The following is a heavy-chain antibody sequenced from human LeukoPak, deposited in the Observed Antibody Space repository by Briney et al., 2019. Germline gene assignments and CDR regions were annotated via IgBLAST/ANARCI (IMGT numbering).Heavy chain of an antibody. Sequence: ASVEVSCKASGYTFTSYDINWVRQATGQGLEWMGWMNPNSGNTGYAQKFQGRVTMTRNTSISTAYMELSSLRSEDTAVYYCARVVVPAAREGFDYWGQGTLVTVSS. CDR1: GYTFTSYD. J-gene: IGHJ4*02. V-gene: IGHV1-8*01. D-gene: IGHD2-2*01. CDR2: MNPNSGNT. CDR3: ARVVVPAAREGFDY.